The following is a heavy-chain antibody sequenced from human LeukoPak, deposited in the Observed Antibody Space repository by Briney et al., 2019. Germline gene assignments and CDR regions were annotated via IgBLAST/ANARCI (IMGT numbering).Heavy chain of an antibody. CDR2: ISSDGSSK. CDR1: GFTFSSYA. J-gene: IGHJ6*02. D-gene: IGHD1-26*01. Sequence: GGSLRLSCAASGFTFSSYAMHWVRQAPGKGLEWVAVISSDGSSKYYADSAKDRFTISRDNSKNTLYLEMNSLRAEDTAVYYCAKTFDGSTWYYYGMDVWGQGTTVTVS. CDR3: AKTFDGSTWYYYGMDV. V-gene: IGHV3-30*18.